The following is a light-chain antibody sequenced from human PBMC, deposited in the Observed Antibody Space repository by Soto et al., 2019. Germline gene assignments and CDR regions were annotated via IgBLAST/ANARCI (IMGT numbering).Light chain of an antibody. CDR1: QGISSF. CDR3: QQFSSYPLT. Sequence: DIQLTQSPSFLSASIGDRVTITCRASQGISSFLAWYQQKPGKAPNLLIFAASTLQSGVPSRFTGSGSGTDFTLTIGSLQPEDFATYYCQQFSSYPLTFGGGTKVEIK. CDR2: AAS. J-gene: IGKJ4*01. V-gene: IGKV1-9*01.